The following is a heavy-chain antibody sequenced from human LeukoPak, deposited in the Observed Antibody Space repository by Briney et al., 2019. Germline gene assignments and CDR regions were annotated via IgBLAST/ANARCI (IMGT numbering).Heavy chain of an antibody. CDR2: ISYGGSNK. J-gene: IGHJ6*02. CDR3: ARGGHCSTTSCSNYDGMDV. Sequence: GGSLRLSCAASGFTFSSYAMHWVRQAPGKGLEWVAVISYGGSNKYYADSVKGRFTISRDNSKNTLFLQMNSLRAEDTAVYFCARGGHCSTTSCSNYDGMDVWGQGTTLTVSS. D-gene: IGHD2-2*01. V-gene: IGHV3-30*04. CDR1: GFTFSSYA.